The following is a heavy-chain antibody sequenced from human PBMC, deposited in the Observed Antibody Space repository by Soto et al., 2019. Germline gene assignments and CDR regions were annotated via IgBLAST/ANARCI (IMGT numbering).Heavy chain of an antibody. CDR3: AREGSGWYPRVDYFDY. CDR2: ISPGGRYT. D-gene: IGHD6-19*01. J-gene: IGHJ4*02. V-gene: IGHV3-11*06. CDR1: GLTFSDHY. Sequence: LXLSCVTSGLTFSDHYMTWIRQAPGKGLEFISYISPGGRYTNYGDSVKGRFTISRDNAKNSLFLQMNSLRAEDTAVYYCAREGSGWYPRVDYFDYWGQGTLVTVSS.